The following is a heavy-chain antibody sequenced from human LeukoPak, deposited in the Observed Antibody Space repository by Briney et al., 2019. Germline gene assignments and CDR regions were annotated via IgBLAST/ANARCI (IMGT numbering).Heavy chain of an antibody. V-gene: IGHV6-1*01. D-gene: IGHD5-24*01. J-gene: IGHJ4*02. CDR1: GDSVSSNSPA. CDR3: AREAGLGMATMGYFDY. Sequence: SQTLSLTCAISGDSVSSNSPAWNWIRQSPSRGLEWLGRTYYRSKWYNDYAVSVKSRITINPDTSKNQFSLQLNSVTPEDTAVYYCAREAGLGMATMGYFDYWGQGTLVTVSS. CDR2: TYYRSKWYN.